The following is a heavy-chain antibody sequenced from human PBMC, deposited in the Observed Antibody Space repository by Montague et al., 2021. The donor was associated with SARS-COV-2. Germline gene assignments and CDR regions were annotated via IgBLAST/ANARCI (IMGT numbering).Heavy chain of an antibody. D-gene: IGHD3-22*01. CDR2: INHSGST. V-gene: IGHV4-34*01. CDR3: ARGPRITMIVVVITDIWFDP. J-gene: IGHJ5*02. CDR1: GGSFSGYY. Sequence: SETLSLTCAVYGGSFSGYYWSWIRQPPGKGLGWIGEINHSGSTNXNPSLKSRVTISVDTSKNQFSLKLSSVTAADTAVYYCARGPRITMIVVVITDIWFDPWGQGTLVTVSS.